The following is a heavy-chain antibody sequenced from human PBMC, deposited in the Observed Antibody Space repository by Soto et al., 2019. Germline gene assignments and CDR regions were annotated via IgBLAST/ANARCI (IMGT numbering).Heavy chain of an antibody. CDR3: EDNYKVATITIDY. V-gene: IGHV1-24*01. CDR1: GFTLTELS. J-gene: IGHJ4*02. Sequence: ASVKVSCQVSGFTLTELSIHWVRQAPGKGLEWMGGFDPEDSETIYAQKFQGRVTMTEDTSTDTAYMDLSSLRSEDTAVYYCEDNYKVATITIDYWGQGTLVTVAS. D-gene: IGHD5-12*01. CDR2: FDPEDSET.